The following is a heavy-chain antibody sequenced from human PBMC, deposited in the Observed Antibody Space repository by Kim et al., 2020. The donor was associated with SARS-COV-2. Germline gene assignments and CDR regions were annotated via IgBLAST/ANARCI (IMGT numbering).Heavy chain of an antibody. CDR3: AREILWFGELLSCDY. V-gene: IGHV3-7*01. CDR2: IKQDGSEI. J-gene: IGHJ4*02. Sequence: GGSLRLSCAASGFTFSSYRMSWVRQAPGKGLEWVSNIKQDGSEIYYVDSVKGRFTISRDNAKNSLYLQMNSLRAEDTAVYYCAREILWFGELLSCDYWGPGTLVTVSS. CDR1: GFTFSSYR. D-gene: IGHD3-10*01.